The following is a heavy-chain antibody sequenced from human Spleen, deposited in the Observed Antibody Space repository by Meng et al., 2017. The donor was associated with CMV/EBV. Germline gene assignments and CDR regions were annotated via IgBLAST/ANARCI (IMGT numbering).Heavy chain of an antibody. CDR3: ARVPPYGAKYAYSYYGMDV. Sequence: SETLSLTCTVSGGPITSGDYYWTWIRQPPGKGLEWIGYIYYTGSAYYNASLKSRVSMSVQTSKNQFSLRLSSVTAADTAVYYCARVPPYGAKYAYSYYGMDVWGHGTTVTVSS. CDR2: IYYTGSA. CDR1: GGPITSGDYY. J-gene: IGHJ6*02. D-gene: IGHD4/OR15-4a*01. V-gene: IGHV4-30-4*08.